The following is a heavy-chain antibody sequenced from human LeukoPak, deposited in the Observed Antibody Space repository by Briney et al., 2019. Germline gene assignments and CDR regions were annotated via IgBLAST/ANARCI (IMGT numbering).Heavy chain of an antibody. Sequence: SETLSLTCTVSGGSISSSSYYWGWIRQPPGKGLEWIGSIYYSGSTYYNPSLKSRVTISVDTSKSQFSLKLSSVTAADTAVYYCARLSIAVAGTFDYWGQGTLVTVSS. CDR1: GGSISSSSYY. J-gene: IGHJ4*02. CDR2: IYYSGST. D-gene: IGHD6-19*01. CDR3: ARLSIAVAGTFDY. V-gene: IGHV4-39*01.